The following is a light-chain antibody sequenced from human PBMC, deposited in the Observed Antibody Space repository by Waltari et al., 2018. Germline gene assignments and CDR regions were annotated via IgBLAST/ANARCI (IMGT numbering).Light chain of an antibody. CDR2: AAS. CDR1: QCISSY. CDR3: QQLNSYPIT. V-gene: IGKV1-9*01. Sequence: IQFTQSPSSLSASVGDRVTITCLASQCISSYLAWYQQKPRKDPKILIYAASTLQSGVPSRCSGSGSGTDFTLTISSLQPEDFATYYCQQLNSYPITFGGGTKVEIK. J-gene: IGKJ4*01.